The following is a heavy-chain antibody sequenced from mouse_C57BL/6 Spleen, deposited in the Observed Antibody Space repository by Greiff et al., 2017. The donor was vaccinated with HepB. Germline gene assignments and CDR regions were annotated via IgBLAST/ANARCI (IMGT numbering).Heavy chain of an antibody. CDR3: TRSGQLRLPLFAY. V-gene: IGHV1-15*01. CDR2: IDPETGGT. J-gene: IGHJ2*01. CDR1: GYTFTDYE. Sequence: QVQLQQSGAELVRPGASVTLSCKASGYTFTDYEMHWVKQTTVHGLEWIGAIDPETGGTAYNQKFKGKAILTADKSSSTAYMELRSLTSEDSAVYYCTRSGQLRLPLFAYWGQGTTLTVSS. D-gene: IGHD3-2*02.